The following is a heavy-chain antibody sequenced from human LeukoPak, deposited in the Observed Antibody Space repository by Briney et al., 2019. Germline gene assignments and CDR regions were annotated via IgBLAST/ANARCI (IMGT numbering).Heavy chain of an antibody. CDR2: IYSGGGT. Sequence: GGSLRLSCAASGFTVSNSYMSWVRQAPGKGLEWVSVIYSGGGTYYTDSVKSRFTISRDNSKNTLYLQMNSLRVEDTAVYYCARARIEMTIIVDWFDPWGQGTLVTVSS. CDR1: GFTVSNSY. J-gene: IGHJ5*02. V-gene: IGHV3-66*02. D-gene: IGHD5-24*01. CDR3: ARARIEMTIIVDWFDP.